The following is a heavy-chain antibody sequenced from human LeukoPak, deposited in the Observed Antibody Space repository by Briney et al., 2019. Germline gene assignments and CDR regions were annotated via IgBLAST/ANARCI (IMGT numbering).Heavy chain of an antibody. V-gene: IGHV1-46*01. CDR1: GYTFTTYY. CDR3: TRGGEYSASPGVY. Sequence: ASVKVSCKASGYTFTTYYIHWVRQAPGQGLEWMGIINPSGGSTNYAQKYQGRVTMTWDTSTSTVYLGLSSLRSEDTAVYYCTRGGEYSASPGVYWGQGTLVTVSS. D-gene: IGHD6-6*01. CDR2: INPSGGST. J-gene: IGHJ4*02.